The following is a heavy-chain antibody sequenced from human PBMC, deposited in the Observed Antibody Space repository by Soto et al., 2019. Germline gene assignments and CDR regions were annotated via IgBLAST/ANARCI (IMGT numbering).Heavy chain of an antibody. J-gene: IGHJ4*02. CDR3: ASGRGWLFDI. D-gene: IGHD6-19*01. Sequence: EVQLVESGGGLVQPGGSLRLSCAASAFSFSTSWMSWFRQAPGKGPEWVAVIKQDGSERYYVESVKGRFTISRDNARDSLSLQMNNLRADDTAGYYWASGRGWLFDIWGPGTQVIVSS. CDR1: AFSFSTSW. V-gene: IGHV3-7*01. CDR2: IKQDGSER.